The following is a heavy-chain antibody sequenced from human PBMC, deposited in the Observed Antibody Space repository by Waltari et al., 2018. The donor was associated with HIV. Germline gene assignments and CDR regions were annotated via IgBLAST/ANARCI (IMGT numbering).Heavy chain of an antibody. CDR1: GLSVSSNY. CDR2: IYRRGDA. J-gene: IGHJ4*02. Sequence: EVQLVETGGGLIQPGGSLRLSCAASGLSVSSNYMNWVRQAPGKGMEWVSVIYRRGDAYYADFVKGRVTISRDNSKNTLYLQMNSLRAEDTAVDYWARVRSIMGRFLGFDYWGQGTLVTVSS. V-gene: IGHV3-53*02. D-gene: IGHD3-3*02. CDR3: ARVRSIMGRFLGFDY.